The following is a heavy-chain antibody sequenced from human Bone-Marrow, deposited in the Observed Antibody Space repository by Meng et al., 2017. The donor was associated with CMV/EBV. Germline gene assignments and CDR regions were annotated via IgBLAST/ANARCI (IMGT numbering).Heavy chain of an antibody. CDR3: ARDPNLRDRGWLDP. J-gene: IGHJ5*02. CDR1: GLGFSEYS. D-gene: IGHD5-24*01. CDR2: ISSNSDHI. V-gene: IGHV3-21*06. Sequence: SGLGFSEYSLNWVRQAPGKGLEWVSSISSNSDHIFYADSFKDLFTISRDNSKNLVFLQMNNMRVEDTALYYCARDPNLRDRGWLDPWGQGTLVTSPQ.